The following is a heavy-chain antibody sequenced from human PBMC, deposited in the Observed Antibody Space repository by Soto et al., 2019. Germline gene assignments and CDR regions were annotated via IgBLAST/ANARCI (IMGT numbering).Heavy chain of an antibody. CDR3: ARASSAGYSRGGTCYRWAADYYGMDV. J-gene: IGHJ6*02. D-gene: IGHD2-15*01. CDR1: GGTFSSYA. Sequence: KVSCKASGGTFSSYAISWVRQAPGQGLEWMGGIIPIFGTANYAQKFKGRVTITADESTSTAYMELSSLRSEDTAVYYCARASSAGYSRGGTCYRWAADYYGMDVWG. CDR2: IIPIFGTA. V-gene: IGHV1-69*01.